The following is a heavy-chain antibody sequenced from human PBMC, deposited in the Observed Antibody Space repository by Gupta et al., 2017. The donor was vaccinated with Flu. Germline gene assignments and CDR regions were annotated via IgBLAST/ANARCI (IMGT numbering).Heavy chain of an antibody. CDR1: GFTVSSNY. CDR2: IYSGGST. V-gene: IGHV3-53*04. CDR3: ARDSIAAAGIRGILDYYGMDV. Sequence: EVQLVESGGGLVQPGGSLRLSCAASGFTVSSNYMSWVRQAPGKGLEWVSVIYSGGSTYYADSVKGRFTISRHNSKNTLYLQMNSLRAEDTAVYYCARDSIAAAGIRGILDYYGMDVWGQGTTVTVSS. J-gene: IGHJ6*02. D-gene: IGHD6-13*01.